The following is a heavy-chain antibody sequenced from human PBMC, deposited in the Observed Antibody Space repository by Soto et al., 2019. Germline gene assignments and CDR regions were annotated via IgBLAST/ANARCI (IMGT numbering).Heavy chain of an antibody. D-gene: IGHD6-13*01. CDR2: IDSDGRST. CDR3: ARGVVVYQQLVRGRDRFDP. J-gene: IGHJ5*02. CDR1: GFPLRGYW. V-gene: IGHV3-74*01. Sequence: VQLVESGGGPVQPGGSRTLSCAVSGFPLRGYWWHWVRQAPGKGREWVARIDSDGRSTNYADSVKGRFTISRDNAKNTVFLHMNSLRAEDRAVYYCARGVVVYQQLVRGRDRFDPWGQGTLVTVSS.